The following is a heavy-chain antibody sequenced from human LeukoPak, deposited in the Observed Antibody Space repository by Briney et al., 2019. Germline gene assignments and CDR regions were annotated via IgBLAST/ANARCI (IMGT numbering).Heavy chain of an antibody. CDR2: IRYDGSNK. V-gene: IGHV3-30*02. J-gene: IGHJ3*02. Sequence: PGGSLRLSCAASGFTFSSYGTHWVRQAPGKGLEWVAFIRYDGSNKYYADSVKGRFTISRDNSKNTLYLQMNSLRAEVTAVYYCAKDRPIVVVPAAPLGDAFDIWGQGTMVTVSS. D-gene: IGHD2-2*01. CDR1: GFTFSSYG. CDR3: AKDRPIVVVPAAPLGDAFDI.